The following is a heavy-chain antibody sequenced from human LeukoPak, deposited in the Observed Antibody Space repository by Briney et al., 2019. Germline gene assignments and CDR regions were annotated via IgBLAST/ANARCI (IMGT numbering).Heavy chain of an antibody. CDR1: GFTFSSYA. V-gene: IGHV3-23*01. CDR3: AKETTRGYSGYDAYFDY. CDR2: ISGSGGST. J-gene: IGHJ4*02. Sequence: PGGSLRLSCAASGFTFSSYAMSWVRQAPGKGLEWVSAISGSGGSTYYADSVKGRFTISRDNSKNTLYLQMNGLRAEDTAVYYCAKETTRGYSGYDAYFDYWGQGTLVTASS. D-gene: IGHD5-12*01.